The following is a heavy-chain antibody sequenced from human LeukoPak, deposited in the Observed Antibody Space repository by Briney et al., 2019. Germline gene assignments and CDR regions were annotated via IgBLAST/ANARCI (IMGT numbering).Heavy chain of an antibody. CDR1: GISFSSYV. J-gene: IGHJ4*02. CDR2: ISDDGSNK. Sequence: PGGSLRLSCVASGISFSSYVMHWVRQAPGKGLEWVAVISDDGSNKYNADSVKGRFTISRDNSKNTLYLQMNSLRVEDTALYYCAREVSQPYYFDSWGQGTLVTVSS. D-gene: IGHD2-2*01. V-gene: IGHV3-30*03. CDR3: AREVSQPYYFDS.